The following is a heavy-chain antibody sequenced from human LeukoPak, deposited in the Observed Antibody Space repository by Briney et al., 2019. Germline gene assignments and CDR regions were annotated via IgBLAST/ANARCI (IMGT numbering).Heavy chain of an antibody. J-gene: IGHJ6*02. V-gene: IGHV3-23*01. CDR1: GFTFSTYA. D-gene: IGHD3-10*01. Sequence: PGGSLRLSCAASGFTFSTYAMSWVRQAPGKGLEWVSVISVSGGSTYYADSVKGRFTISRDNSKNTLYLQMNSLRAEDTAVYYCARDTITMVRGVMLYYYGMDVWGQGTTVTVSS. CDR3: ARDTITMVRGVMLYYYGMDV. CDR2: ISVSGGST.